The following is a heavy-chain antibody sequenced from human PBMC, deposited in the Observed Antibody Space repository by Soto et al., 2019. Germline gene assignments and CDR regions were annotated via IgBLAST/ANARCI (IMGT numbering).Heavy chain of an antibody. V-gene: IGHV4-59*01. Sequence: SETLSLTCTVSGGSISSYYWSWIRQPPGKGLEWIGYIYYSGSTNYNPSLKSRVTISVDTSKNQFSLKLSSVTAADTAVYYCARSGLWSGYLTYNYYGMDVWGQGTTVTVSS. CDR2: IYYSGST. CDR1: GGSISSYY. D-gene: IGHD3-3*01. J-gene: IGHJ6*02. CDR3: ARSGLWSGYLTYNYYGMDV.